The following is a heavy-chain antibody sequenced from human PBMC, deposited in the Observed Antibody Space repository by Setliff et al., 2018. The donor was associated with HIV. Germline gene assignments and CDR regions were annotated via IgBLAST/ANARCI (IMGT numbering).Heavy chain of an antibody. CDR2: IYYSGNT. J-gene: IGHJ4*02. D-gene: IGHD2-8*02. Sequence: PSETLSLTCTVSGGSISSNSHYWGWIRQPPGKGLEWIGSIYYSGNTYYNPSLKSRVTISVDTSKNQFSLKLRSVTAADTAVYYCARQESYGNGGLYYFDYWGQGTLVTVSS. CDR1: GGSISSNSHY. CDR3: ARQESYGNGGLYYFDY. V-gene: IGHV4-39*01.